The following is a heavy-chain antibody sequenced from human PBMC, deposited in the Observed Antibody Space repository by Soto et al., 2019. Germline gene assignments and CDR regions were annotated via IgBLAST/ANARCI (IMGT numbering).Heavy chain of an antibody. CDR3: ARDLQLWFGELLTPPLNYYYGMDV. CDR2: ISYDGSNK. Sequence: GESLKISCAASGFTFSSYAMHWVRQAPGKGLEWVAVISYDGSNKYYADSVKGRFTISRDNSKNTLYLQMNSLRAEDTAVYYCARDLQLWFGELLTPPLNYYYGMDVWGQGTTVTVSS. D-gene: IGHD3-10*01. V-gene: IGHV3-30-3*01. CDR1: GFTFSSYA. J-gene: IGHJ6*02.